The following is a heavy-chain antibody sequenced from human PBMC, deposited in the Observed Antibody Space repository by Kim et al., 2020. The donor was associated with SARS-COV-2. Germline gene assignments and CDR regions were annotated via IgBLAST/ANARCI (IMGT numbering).Heavy chain of an antibody. J-gene: IGHJ5*02. D-gene: IGHD4-17*01. Sequence: SETLSLTCTVPGGSISSRSHYWGWTRPSPGKGLEWIGIIYYSVSTYYTPSLKTRVPLTVDTSKNQVSLELSSVTASDTAVFYCARHSTPSLTTTSWFAP. CDR1: GGSISSRSHY. CDR3: ARHSTPSLTTTSWFAP. CDR2: IYYSVST. V-gene: IGHV4-39*01.